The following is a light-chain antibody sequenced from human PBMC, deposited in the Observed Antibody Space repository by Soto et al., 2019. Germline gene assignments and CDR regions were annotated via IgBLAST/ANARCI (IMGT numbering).Light chain of an antibody. J-gene: IGKJ1*01. CDR3: QQYDSPIWT. CDR1: QSVGSSY. CDR2: STS. Sequence: NVLTQSPGTLSLSPGERATLSCRASQSVGSSYLAWYQQKPGQAPRLLIYSTSSRATGIPDRFSGSGSGTDFTLTISSLEPEDFAVYYCQQYDSPIWTFGQGTKVEIK. V-gene: IGKV3-20*01.